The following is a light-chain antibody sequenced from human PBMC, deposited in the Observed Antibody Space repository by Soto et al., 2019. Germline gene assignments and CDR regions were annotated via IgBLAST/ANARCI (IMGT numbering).Light chain of an antibody. CDR3: QHYGSSGT. CDR2: GAS. J-gene: IGKJ1*01. V-gene: IGKV3-20*01. CDR1: QSVSNNY. Sequence: EIVLTQSPGTLSLSPGERATLSCRASQSVSNNYLAWYQQKPGQPPRLLIYGASNRATGIPDRFSGSGSGTDFTLTNSRLEPEDFEVYYCQHYGSSGTFCQGTKVEIK.